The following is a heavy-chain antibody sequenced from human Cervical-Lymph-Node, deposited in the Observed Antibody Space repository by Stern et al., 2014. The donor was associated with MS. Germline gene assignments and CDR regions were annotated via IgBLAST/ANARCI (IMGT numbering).Heavy chain of an antibody. CDR1: GFTFSSYG. D-gene: IGHD1-26*01. CDR3: ARDAKSGSTTGDY. CDR2: IWYDGSNK. Sequence: QVQLVQSGGGLVQPGGSLRLSCAASGFTFSSYGMHWVRQAPGKGLEWVAVIWYDGSNKYYADSVKGRFTISRDNSKNTLYLQMNSLRAEDTAVYYCARDAKSGSTTGDYWGQGTLVTVSS. V-gene: IGHV3-33*01. J-gene: IGHJ4*02.